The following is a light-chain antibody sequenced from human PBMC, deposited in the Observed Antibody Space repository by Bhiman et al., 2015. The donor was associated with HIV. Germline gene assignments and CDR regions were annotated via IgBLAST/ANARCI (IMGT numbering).Light chain of an antibody. V-gene: IGLV6-57*01. CDR2: EDN. CDR3: QSYDSNNQGV. J-gene: IGLJ3*02. Sequence: NYILTQPHSVSESPGKTVTISCTRSSGSIASNYVQWYHQRPGSSPTTVIYEDNQRPSGVPDRFSGSIDTSSNSASLTISGLKTEDEADYYCQSYDSNNQGVFGGGTKLTVL. CDR1: SGSIASNY.